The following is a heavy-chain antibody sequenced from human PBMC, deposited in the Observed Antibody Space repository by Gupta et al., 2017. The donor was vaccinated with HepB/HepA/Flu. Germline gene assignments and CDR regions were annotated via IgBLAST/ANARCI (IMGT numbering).Heavy chain of an antibody. CDR1: GLTFTSYY. CDR3: ARANVEMSTYYYYYYMDV. CDR2: INPSGGST. J-gene: IGHJ6*03. Sequence: QVQLVQSGAEVKKPGASVKVSCKASGLTFTSYYMHWVRQAPGQGLEWMGIINPSGGSTSYAQKFQGRVTMTRDTSTSTVYMELSSLRSEDTAVYYCARANVEMSTYYYYYYMDVWGKVTTVTVSS. D-gene: IGHD5-24*01. V-gene: IGHV1-46*01.